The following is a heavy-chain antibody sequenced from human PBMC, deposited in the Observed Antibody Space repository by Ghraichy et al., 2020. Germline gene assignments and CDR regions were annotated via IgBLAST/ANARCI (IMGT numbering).Heavy chain of an antibody. V-gene: IGHV3-23*01. CDR2: ISGSGGST. D-gene: IGHD3-10*01. CDR1: GFTFSSYA. J-gene: IGHJ4*02. Sequence: GGSLRLSCAACGFTFSSYAMSWVRQAPGKGLEWVSAISGSGGSTYYADSVKGRFTISRDNSKNTLYLQMNSLRAEDTAVYYCAKSQMVRGVIIYWGQGTLVTVSS. CDR3: AKSQMVRGVIIY.